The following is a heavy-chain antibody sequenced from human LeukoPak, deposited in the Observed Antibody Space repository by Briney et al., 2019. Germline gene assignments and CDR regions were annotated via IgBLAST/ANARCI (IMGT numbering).Heavy chain of an antibody. Sequence: PSETLSLACTVSGGSISSYYWSWIRQPPGKGLEWIGYIYYSGSTNYNPSLKSRVTISVDTSKNQFSLKLSSVTAADTAVYYCARPGGSSSYPRYYYYGMDVWGQGTTVTVS. J-gene: IGHJ6*02. CDR3: ARPGGSSSYPRYYYYGMDV. CDR1: GGSISSYY. D-gene: IGHD6-6*01. V-gene: IGHV4-59*08. CDR2: IYYSGST.